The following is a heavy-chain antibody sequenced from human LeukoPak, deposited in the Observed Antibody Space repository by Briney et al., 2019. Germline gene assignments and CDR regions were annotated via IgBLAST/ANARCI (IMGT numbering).Heavy chain of an antibody. D-gene: IGHD2-21*02. CDR2: ISSSSSTI. J-gene: IGHJ4*02. V-gene: IGHV3-48*01. CDR1: GFTFSSYS. Sequence: GGSLRLSCAASGFTFSSYSMNWVRQAPGKGLEWVSYISSSSSTIYYADSVKGRFTISRDNAKNSLYLQMNSLRAEDTAVYYCARGVTLDYWGQGTLVTASS. CDR3: ARGVTLDY.